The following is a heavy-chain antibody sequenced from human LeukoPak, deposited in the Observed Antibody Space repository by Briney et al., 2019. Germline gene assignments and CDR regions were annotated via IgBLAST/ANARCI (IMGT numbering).Heavy chain of an antibody. V-gene: IGHV3-23*01. CDR2: ISGSGYTT. CDR3: AKKRYGDGASSPGYLDV. Sequence: GGSLRLSCAASGFTFTSFAMNWARQAPGKGLEWVSVISGSGYTTHYADSVKGRFTISRDNFKNTLYLQMNSLRGEDTAVYYCAKKRYGDGASSPGYLDVWGQGTTVTVSS. CDR1: GFTFTSFA. J-gene: IGHJ6*02. D-gene: IGHD3-10*01.